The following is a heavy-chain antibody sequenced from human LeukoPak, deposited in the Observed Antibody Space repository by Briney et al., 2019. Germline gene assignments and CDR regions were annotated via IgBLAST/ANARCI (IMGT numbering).Heavy chain of an antibody. Sequence: PGGSLRLSCAASGFTFSSYAMSWVRQAPGKGLEWVSAISGSGGSTYYADSVKGRFTISRDNSKNTLYLQMNSLRAEDKAVYYCAKVGGDYSNYIAPNDYWGQGTLVTVSS. CDR2: ISGSGGST. J-gene: IGHJ4*02. CDR1: GFTFSSYA. D-gene: IGHD4-11*01. CDR3: AKVGGDYSNYIAPNDY. V-gene: IGHV3-23*01.